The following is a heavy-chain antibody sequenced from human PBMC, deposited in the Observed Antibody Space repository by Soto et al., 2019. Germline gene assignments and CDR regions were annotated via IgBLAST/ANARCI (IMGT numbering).Heavy chain of an antibody. CDR1: GGSFSGYY. CDR2: INHSGST. Sequence: KQSQTLSLTCAVYGGSFSGYYWSWIRQPPGKGLEWIGEINHSGSTNYNPSLKSRVTISVDTSKNQFSLKLSSVTAADTAVYYCARGPSREIVVVVAANGWFDPWGQGTLVTVSS. J-gene: IGHJ5*02. CDR3: ARGPSREIVVVVAANGWFDP. V-gene: IGHV4-34*01. D-gene: IGHD2-15*01.